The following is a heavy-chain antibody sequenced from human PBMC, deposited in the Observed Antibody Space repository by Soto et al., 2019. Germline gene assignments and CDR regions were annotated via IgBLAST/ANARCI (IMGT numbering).Heavy chain of an antibody. V-gene: IGHV3-30*18. Sequence: QVQLVESGGGVVQPGRSLRLSCAVSGFIFSDYGMHWVRQAPGKGLEWVALLSHDGRNEYYVDSVKGRFTISRDNSKNTLYLQMNSLRPEDTALYYCAKVGGSGYCSSSSCYAADYWGQGTRVTVSS. D-gene: IGHD2-2*01. J-gene: IGHJ4*02. CDR3: AKVGGSGYCSSSSCYAADY. CDR1: GFIFSDYG. CDR2: LSHDGRNE.